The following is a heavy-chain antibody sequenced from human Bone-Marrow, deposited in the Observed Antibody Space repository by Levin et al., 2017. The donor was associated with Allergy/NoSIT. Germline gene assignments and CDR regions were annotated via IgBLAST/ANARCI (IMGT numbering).Heavy chain of an antibody. CDR3: VRDAYCDGDCYHYCQH. J-gene: IGHJ1*01. CDR2: INTDGSIT. Sequence: GGSLRLSCVASGFTFSSYWMHWVRQAPGKGLVWVSRINTDGSITTYADSVKGRFTISRDNAKNTLYLQMNSLKTEDTAVYYCVRDAYCDGDCYHYCQHWGQGTLVTVSS. CDR1: GFTFSSYW. V-gene: IGHV3-74*01. D-gene: IGHD2-21*02.